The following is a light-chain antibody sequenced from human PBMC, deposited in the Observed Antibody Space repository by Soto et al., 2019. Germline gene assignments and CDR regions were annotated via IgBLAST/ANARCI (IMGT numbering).Light chain of an antibody. V-gene: IGKV3-20*01. Sequence: EIVLTQSPGTLSLSPGDRVTLSCRASQSLRSSYLAWYQQKPGQAPRLLIYGASSRATGIPDRFSGSGSGTDFTLTISRLDPEDFAVYYCQQYGGSPYTFGQGTKLEIK. J-gene: IGKJ2*01. CDR3: QQYGGSPYT. CDR2: GAS. CDR1: QSLRSSY.